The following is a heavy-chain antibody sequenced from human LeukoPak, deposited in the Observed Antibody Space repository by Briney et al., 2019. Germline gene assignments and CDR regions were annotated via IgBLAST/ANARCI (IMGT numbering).Heavy chain of an antibody. CDR1: GFTFSSYG. CDR2: ISYDGSNK. D-gene: IGHD6-13*01. Sequence: GGSLRLSCAASGFTFSSYGMHWVRQAPGKGLEWVAVISYDGSNKYYADSVKGRFTISRDNSKNTLYLQMNSLRAEDTAVYYCARDGRIAAAGTGFDPWGQGTLVTVSS. CDR3: ARDGRIAAAGTGFDP. J-gene: IGHJ5*02. V-gene: IGHV3-30*03.